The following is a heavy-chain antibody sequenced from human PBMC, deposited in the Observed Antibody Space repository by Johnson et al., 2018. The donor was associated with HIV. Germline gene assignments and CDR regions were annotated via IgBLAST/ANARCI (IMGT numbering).Heavy chain of an antibody. J-gene: IGHJ3*02. Sequence: EVQVVESGGGLVQPGRSLRLSCAASGFTFDDYAMHWVRQAPGKGLEWVSGISWNSGNIGYAASVKGRFTISRDNAKNSLYLQMNSLRAEDTALYSCANEPSLSGSYRIPLFDIWGQGTMVTVSS. V-gene: IGHV3-9*01. CDR2: ISWNSGNI. CDR3: ANEPSLSGSYRIPLFDI. D-gene: IGHD1-26*01. CDR1: GFTFDDYA.